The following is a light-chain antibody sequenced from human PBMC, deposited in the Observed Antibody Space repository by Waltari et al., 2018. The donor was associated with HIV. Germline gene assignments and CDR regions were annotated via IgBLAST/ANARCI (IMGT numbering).Light chain of an antibody. Sequence: SYELTQPPSVAVSPVQTASFTCSGSDLGDKYTCWYQQKPGQSPLLVIYQDDKRPSGIPARFSASSSGHTATLAISGTLPMDEADYYCQAGGSTTSGGVGRGTKLTVL. CDR1: DLGDKY. J-gene: IGLJ2*01. CDR3: QAGGSTTSGG. V-gene: IGLV3-1*01. CDR2: QDD.